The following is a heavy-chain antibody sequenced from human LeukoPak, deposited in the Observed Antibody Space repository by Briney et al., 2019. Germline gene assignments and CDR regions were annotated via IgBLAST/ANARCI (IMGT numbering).Heavy chain of an antibody. V-gene: IGHV3-30*18. CDR3: AKSGSSGRPHYFDY. Sequence: PGGSLRLSCAASGFTFSSYGMHWVRQTPGKGLEWVAVISYDGSNKYYADSVKGRFTISRDNSKNTLYLQMNSLRAEDTAVYYCAKSGSSGRPHYFDYWGQGTLVTVSS. J-gene: IGHJ4*02. CDR2: ISYDGSNK. CDR1: GFTFSSYG. D-gene: IGHD6-19*01.